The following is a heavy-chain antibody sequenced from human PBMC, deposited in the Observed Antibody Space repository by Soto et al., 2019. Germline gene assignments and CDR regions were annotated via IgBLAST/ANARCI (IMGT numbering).Heavy chain of an antibody. J-gene: IGHJ6*02. Sequence: QVQLQQWGAGLLKPSETLSPTCGVYGGSFSGYYWSWIRQPPGKGLEWIGEVNHSGSTNYNPSLTRAVTISVETYKNQFSLKMSSVTDADTALYYCARKYLPYYGSGSPYGMDVWGQGTTVTVSS. CDR3: ARKYLPYYGSGSPYGMDV. D-gene: IGHD3-10*01. CDR2: VNHSGST. V-gene: IGHV4-34*01. CDR1: GGSFSGYY.